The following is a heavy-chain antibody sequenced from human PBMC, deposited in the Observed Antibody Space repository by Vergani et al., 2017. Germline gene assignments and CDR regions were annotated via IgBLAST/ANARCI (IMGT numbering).Heavy chain of an antibody. CDR1: GFPFRSYA. J-gene: IGHJ4*02. V-gene: IGHV3-23*01. D-gene: IGHD3-16*01. CDR2: ISGSGGST. CDR3: AMGLGGLVDY. Sequence: EVQLLESGGGLVQPGGSLRLSCAASGFPFRSYAMSWVRQAPGKGLEWVSAISGSGGSTYYADSVKGRFTISRDNSKNTLYLQMTSLRAEDTAVYYCAMGLGGLVDYWGQGTLVTVSS.